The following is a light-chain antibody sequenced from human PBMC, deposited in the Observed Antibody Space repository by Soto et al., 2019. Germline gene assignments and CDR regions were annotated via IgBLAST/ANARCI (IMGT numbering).Light chain of an antibody. CDR3: SSYTISNTLPVV. V-gene: IGLV2-14*01. CDR1: RRDVGGYNY. Sequence: QSVLTQPASVSGSPGQSITISCTGTRRDVGGYNYVSWYQQYPGKSPKLLTYEVTHRPSGVSNRFSGSKSVNTASLTISGLQAEDEADYYCSSYTISNTLPVVFGTGTKVTVL. J-gene: IGLJ1*01. CDR2: EVT.